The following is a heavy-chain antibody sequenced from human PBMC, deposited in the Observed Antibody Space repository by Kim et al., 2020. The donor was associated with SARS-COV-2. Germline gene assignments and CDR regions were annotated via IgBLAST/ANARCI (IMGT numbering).Heavy chain of an antibody. D-gene: IGHD2-15*01. Sequence: SETLSLTCTVSGGSISSSSYYWGWIRQPPGKGLEWIGSIYYSGSTYYNPSLKSRVTISVDTSKNQFSLKLSSVTAADTAVYYCARQKRGCSGGSCYVREYYFDYWGQGTLVTVSS. J-gene: IGHJ4*02. CDR1: GGSISSSSYY. CDR3: ARQKRGCSGGSCYVREYYFDY. CDR2: IYYSGST. V-gene: IGHV4-39*01.